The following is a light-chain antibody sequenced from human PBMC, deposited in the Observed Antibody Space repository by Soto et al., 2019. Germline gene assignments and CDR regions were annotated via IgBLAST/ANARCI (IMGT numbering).Light chain of an antibody. J-gene: IGLJ2*01. CDR3: QVWDSSSDVV. CDR1: KIGSKS. CDR2: DDS. V-gene: IGLV3-21*02. Sequence: SSELTQPPSVSVAPGQTATITCGGTKIGSKSVHWYQQKPGQAPVVVVYDDSDRPSGVPERFSGSNSGNTAALTISRVEAGDEADYYCQVWDSSSDVVFGGGTKLTVL.